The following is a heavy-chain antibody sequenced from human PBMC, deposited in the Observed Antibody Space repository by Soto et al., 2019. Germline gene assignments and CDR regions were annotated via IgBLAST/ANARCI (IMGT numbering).Heavy chain of an antibody. Sequence: QVQVVESGGGVVQPGTSLRLSCAASGFTFRSNGMHWVRQAPGKGLEWVAFISDDGRRKYYADSVKGRFTISRDDSKNTLYLQMNSLRAEDTALYYGAKDRRSTWSFDYWGQGTLVTVSS. CDR1: GFTFRSNG. D-gene: IGHD6-13*01. V-gene: IGHV3-30*18. J-gene: IGHJ4*02. CDR2: ISDDGRRK. CDR3: AKDRRSTWSFDY.